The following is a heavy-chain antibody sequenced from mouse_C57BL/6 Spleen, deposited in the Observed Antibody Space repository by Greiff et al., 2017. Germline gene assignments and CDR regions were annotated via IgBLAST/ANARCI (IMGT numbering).Heavy chain of an antibody. D-gene: IGHD4-1*02. J-gene: IGHJ3*01. CDR3: ARANWDGTWFAY. CDR2: ISDGGSYT. CDR1: GFTFSSYA. V-gene: IGHV5-4*01. Sequence: EVQGVESGGGLVKPGGSLKLSCAASGFTFSSYAMSWVRQTPEKRLEWVATISDGGSYTYYPDNVKGRFTISRDNAKNNLYLQMSHLKSEDTAMYYCARANWDGTWFAYWGQGTLVTVSA.